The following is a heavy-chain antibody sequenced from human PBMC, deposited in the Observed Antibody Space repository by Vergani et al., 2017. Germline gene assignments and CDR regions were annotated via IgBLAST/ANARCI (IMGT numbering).Heavy chain of an antibody. Sequence: EVQLVESGGGLVKPGGSLRLSCAASGFTFSNAWMSWVRQAQGKGREWVGRIKSKTDGGTTDYAAPVKGRFTISRDDSKNTLYLQMNSLKTEDTAVYYCTGIFGVVTTYYYGMDVWGQGTTVTVSS. CDR1: GFTFSNAW. V-gene: IGHV3-15*01. D-gene: IGHD3-3*01. CDR3: TGIFGVVTTYYYGMDV. J-gene: IGHJ6*02. CDR2: IKSKTDGGTT.